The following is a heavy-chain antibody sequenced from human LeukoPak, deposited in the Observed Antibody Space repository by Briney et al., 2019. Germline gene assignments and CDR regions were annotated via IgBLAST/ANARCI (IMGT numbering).Heavy chain of an antibody. CDR2: IGGSSGRT. Sequence: PGGSLRLSCAASGFTFNSYVMSWVRQAPGKGLEWVPAIGGSSGRTYYADSVRGRFTISRDNSKNTVYLQLNSLRGEDTAVYYCAKDLVSGDWYWRGFDSWGQGTLVTVSS. V-gene: IGHV3-23*01. J-gene: IGHJ4*02. CDR3: AKDLVSGDWYWRGFDS. CDR1: GFTFNSYV. D-gene: IGHD6-19*01.